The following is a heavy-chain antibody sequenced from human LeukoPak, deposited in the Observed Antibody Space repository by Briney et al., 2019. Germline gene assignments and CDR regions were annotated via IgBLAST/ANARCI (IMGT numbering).Heavy chain of an antibody. CDR3: GGWDRTSYYGE. CDR2: ISTNSSTT. V-gene: IGHV3-64*02. J-gene: IGHJ4*02. CDR1: GFTFSTYT. Sequence: GGSLRLSCVVSGFTFSTYTMHWVRQAPGKGLEYVSSISTNSSTTYYADSVKGRFTISRDNFKNTLYLQMSSLRAEDSAVCHCGGWDRTSYYGEWGQGTLVTVSS. D-gene: IGHD2-2*01.